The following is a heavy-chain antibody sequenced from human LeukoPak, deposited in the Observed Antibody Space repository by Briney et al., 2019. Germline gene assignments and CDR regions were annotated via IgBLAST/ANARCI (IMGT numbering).Heavy chain of an antibody. J-gene: IGHJ6*02. D-gene: IGHD3-22*01. V-gene: IGHV4-34*01. CDR1: GGSFNGYY. Sequence: PSETLSLTCAVYGGSFNGYYWSWIRQPPGKGLEWIGEINHSGSTNYNPSLKSRVTISVDTSKNQFSLKLSSVTAADTAVYYCARCYYDSSGHFYPSYYYGMDVWGQGTTVTVSS. CDR3: ARCYYDSSGHFYPSYYYGMDV. CDR2: INHSGST.